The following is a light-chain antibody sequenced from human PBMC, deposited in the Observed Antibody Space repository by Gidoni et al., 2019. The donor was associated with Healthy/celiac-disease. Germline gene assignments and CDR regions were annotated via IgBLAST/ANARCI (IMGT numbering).Light chain of an antibody. CDR1: QSVSSY. CDR2: DAS. CDR3: QQRSNWPLHT. Sequence: DIVFTQSPATLSLSPGERATLSCRASQSVSSYLAWYQQKPGQAPRLLIYDASNRATGIPARYSGSGSGTDFTLTISSLETEDFAVYYCQQRSNWPLHTFXGXTKVEIK. V-gene: IGKV3-11*01. J-gene: IGKJ4*01.